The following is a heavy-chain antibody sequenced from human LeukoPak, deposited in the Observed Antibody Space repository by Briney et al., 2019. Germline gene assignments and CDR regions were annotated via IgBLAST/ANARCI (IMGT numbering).Heavy chain of an antibody. V-gene: IGHV4-59*12. D-gene: IGHD1-1*01. J-gene: IGHJ4*02. CDR2: LYYMRGA. CDR1: GGSISGYY. CDR3: ASARPGAPASFDY. Sequence: SETLSLTCTVSGGSISGYYWSWSRQPPGKGVEWIGNLYYMRGAWYKSSLKSRVTISVDRSKNQFSLKLSSVTAAGTAVYYCASARPGAPASFDYWGQGTLVTVSS.